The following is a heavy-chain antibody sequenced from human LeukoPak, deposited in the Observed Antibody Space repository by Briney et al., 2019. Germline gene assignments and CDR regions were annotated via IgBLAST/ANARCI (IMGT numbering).Heavy chain of an antibody. Sequence: PSGTLSLTCAVSGGSISSSNWWSWVRQPPGKGLEWIGEIYHSGSTNYNPSLKSRVTISVDKSKNQFSLKLSSVTAADTAVYYCARVRGNPSYYFDYWGQGTLVTVSS. CDR3: ARVRGNPSYYFDY. D-gene: IGHD4-23*01. CDR2: IYHSGST. V-gene: IGHV4-4*02. CDR1: GGSISSSNW. J-gene: IGHJ4*02.